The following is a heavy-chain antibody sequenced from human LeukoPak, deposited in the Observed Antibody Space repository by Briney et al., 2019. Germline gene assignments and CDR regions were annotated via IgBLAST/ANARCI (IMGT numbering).Heavy chain of an antibody. Sequence: SETLSLTCTVSGGSISSSSYYWGWIRQPPGRGLEWIGSMYYSGSTYYNPSLKSRVTTSVDTSKNQLSLKLSSVTAADTAVYYCARGQQLAVDYWGQGTLVTVSS. J-gene: IGHJ4*02. D-gene: IGHD6-13*01. V-gene: IGHV4-39*07. CDR3: ARGQQLAVDY. CDR1: GGSISSSSYY. CDR2: MYYSGST.